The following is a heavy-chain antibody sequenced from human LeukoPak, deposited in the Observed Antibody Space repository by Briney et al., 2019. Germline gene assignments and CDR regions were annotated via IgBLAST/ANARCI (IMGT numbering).Heavy chain of an antibody. CDR3: AKSYGDYLGYFDS. CDR1: GFTFSSYA. D-gene: IGHD4-17*01. Sequence: GGSLRLSCAASGFTFSSYAMSWVRQAPGKGLEWVSAIGGSGGSTYYADSVKGRFTISRDNSKNTLYLQMNSLRAEDTAVYYCAKSYGDYLGYFDSWGQGTLVTVSS. J-gene: IGHJ4*02. V-gene: IGHV3-23*01. CDR2: IGGSGGST.